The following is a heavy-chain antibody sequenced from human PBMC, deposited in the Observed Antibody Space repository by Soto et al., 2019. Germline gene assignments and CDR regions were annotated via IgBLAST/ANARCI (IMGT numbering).Heavy chain of an antibody. D-gene: IGHD1-1*01. CDR2: IYASGST. CDR1: GGSISPYY. V-gene: IGHV4-4*07. J-gene: IGHJ4*02. Sequence: TSETLSLTCSVSGGSISPYYWSWIRQPAGKGLEWIGRIYASGSTNYNPSLKSRVTMSVATSKNQFSLKLTSVTAADTATYYCARGGMVIIPTATAFDYGRKGTLVTVSS. CDR3: ARGGMVIIPTATAFDY.